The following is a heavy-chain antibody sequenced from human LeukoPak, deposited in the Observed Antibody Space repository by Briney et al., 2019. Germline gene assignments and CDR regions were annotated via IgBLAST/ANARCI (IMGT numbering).Heavy chain of an antibody. J-gene: IGHJ5*02. CDR2: IRYDGSNK. D-gene: IGHD3-10*01. CDR3: ARELWFGELSSWFDP. V-gene: IGHV3-30*02. CDR1: GFTFSSYG. Sequence: AGGSLRLSCAASGFTFSSYGMHWVRQAPGKGLEWVAFIRYDGSNKYYADSVKGRFTISRDNAKNSLYLQMNSLRAEDTAVYYCARELWFGELSSWFDPWGQGTLVTVSS.